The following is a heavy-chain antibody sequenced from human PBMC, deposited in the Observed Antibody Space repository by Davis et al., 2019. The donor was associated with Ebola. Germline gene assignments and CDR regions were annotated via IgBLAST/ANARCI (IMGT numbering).Heavy chain of an antibody. D-gene: IGHD3-10*01. CDR3: ARGLFTGFGELLS. V-gene: IGHV1-8*02. J-gene: IGHJ4*02. Sequence: ASVKVSCKASGGTFSSYTISWVRQATGQGLEWMGWMNPNSGNTGYAQKFQGRVTMTRNTSISTAYMELSSLRSEDTAVYYCARGLFTGFGELLSWGQGTLVTVSS. CDR2: MNPNSGNT. CDR1: GGTFSSYT.